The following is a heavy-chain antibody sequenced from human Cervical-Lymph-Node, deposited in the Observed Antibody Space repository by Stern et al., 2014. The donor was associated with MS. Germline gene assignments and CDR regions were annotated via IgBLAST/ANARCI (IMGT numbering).Heavy chain of an antibody. CDR2: VNHSGST. V-gene: IGHV4-34*01. J-gene: IGHJ4*02. CDR1: GGSFSGYY. D-gene: IGHD1-26*01. CDR3: AMYSGTYERAY. Sequence: QVQLQQWGAGLLKPSETLSLTCAVYGGSFSGYYWSWIRQPPGKGLEWIGEVNHSGSTNYNPSLKSRVTISVKLTSVTAADTAVYYCAMYSGTYERAYWGQGTLVTVSS.